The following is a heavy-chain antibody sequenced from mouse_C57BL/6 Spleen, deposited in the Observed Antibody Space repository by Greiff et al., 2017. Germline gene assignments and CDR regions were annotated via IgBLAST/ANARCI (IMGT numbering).Heavy chain of an antibody. CDR2: IYPRDGST. CDR3: ARNYYGNYVWFAY. CDR1: GYTFTDHT. V-gene: IGHV1-78*01. Sequence: VQLQESDAELVKPGASVKISCKVSGYTFTDHTIHWMKQRPEQGLEWIGYIYPRDGSTKYNEKFKGKATLTADKSSSTAYMQLNSLTSEDSAVYFCARNYYGNYVWFAYWGQGTLVTVSA. J-gene: IGHJ3*01. D-gene: IGHD2-1*01.